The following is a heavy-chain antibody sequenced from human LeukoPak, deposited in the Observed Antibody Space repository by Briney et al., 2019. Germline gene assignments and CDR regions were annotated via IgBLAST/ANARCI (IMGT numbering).Heavy chain of an antibody. Sequence: PGGSLRLSCGVSGVTFSSHGMNWVRQAPGKGLEWVSAITGSGDRTYYTDSVKGRFTISRDNAKNSLYLQMNSLRAEDTAVYYCARDMVGYSYGYYPWGQGTLVTVSS. J-gene: IGHJ5*02. D-gene: IGHD5-18*01. CDR3: ARDMVGYSYGYYP. V-gene: IGHV3-23*01. CDR1: GVTFSSHG. CDR2: ITGSGDRT.